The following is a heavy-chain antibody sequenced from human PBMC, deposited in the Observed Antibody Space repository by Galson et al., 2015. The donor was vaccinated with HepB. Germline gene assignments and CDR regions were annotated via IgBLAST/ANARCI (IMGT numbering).Heavy chain of an antibody. V-gene: IGHV1-3*03. J-gene: IGHJ2*01. D-gene: IGHD3-16*02. CDR3: ARVPGVIVAADWYLDL. CDR2: INAGDGNA. Sequence: SVKVSCKASGYTFTSFAIHWVRQAPGQRLEWMGWINAGDGNAKYSQDFQDRVTLTTDTTASTAYMELSSLRSEDTAVYYCARVPGVIVAADWYLDLWGRGTLVTVSS. CDR1: GYTFTSFA.